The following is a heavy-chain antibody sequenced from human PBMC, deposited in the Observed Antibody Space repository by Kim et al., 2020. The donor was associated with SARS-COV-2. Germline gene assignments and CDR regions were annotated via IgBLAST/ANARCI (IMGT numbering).Heavy chain of an antibody. CDR2: INAYKGNK. V-gene: IGHV1-18*01. J-gene: IGHJ6*02. CDR1: GYTFTSYG. CDR3: ARAPDSYGYYYYGLDV. Sequence: ASVKVSCKASGYTFTSYGISWVRQAPGQGLEWMGWINAYKGNKNFAQKLQGRVTMTTDTSTSTAYMELRSLRSDDTAVYYCARAPDSYGYYYYGLDVWGQGTTVTVSS. D-gene: IGHD5-18*01.